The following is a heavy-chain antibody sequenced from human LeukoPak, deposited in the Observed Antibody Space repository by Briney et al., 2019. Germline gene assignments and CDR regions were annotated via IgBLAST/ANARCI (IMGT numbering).Heavy chain of an antibody. CDR2: IYYSGST. Sequence: SETLSLTCTVSGGFISSSSYYWGWIRQPPGKGLEWIGSIYYSGSTYYNPSLKSRVTISVDTSKNQFSLKLSSVTAADTAVYYCARETVAGNAFDIWGQGTMVTVSS. CDR1: GGFISSSSYY. D-gene: IGHD6-19*01. CDR3: ARETVAGNAFDI. J-gene: IGHJ3*02. V-gene: IGHV4-39*07.